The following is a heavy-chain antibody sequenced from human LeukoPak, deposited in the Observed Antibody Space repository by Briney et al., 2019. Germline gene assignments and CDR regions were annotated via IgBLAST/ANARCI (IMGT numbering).Heavy chain of an antibody. Sequence: GASVTVSCKGSGYTFTSYYMHWVRQPPRQELAWMGIIKPSSGSTSYAQKFQGRDTMSRDTSTSTVYIELSSRRSEDTAVYYCARGPPYATGDWGQGTLVTVSS. CDR1: GYTFTSYY. V-gene: IGHV1-46*01. CDR3: ARGPPYATGD. D-gene: IGHD7-27*01. CDR2: IKPSSGST. J-gene: IGHJ4*02.